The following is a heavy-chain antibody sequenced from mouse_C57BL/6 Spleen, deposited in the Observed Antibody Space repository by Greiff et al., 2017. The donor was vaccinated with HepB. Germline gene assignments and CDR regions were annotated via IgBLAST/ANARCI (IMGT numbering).Heavy chain of an antibody. CDR2: IWSGGST. CDR1: GFSLTSYG. D-gene: IGHD2-5*01. J-gene: IGHJ4*01. Sequence: VMLVESGPGLVQPSQSLSISCTVSGFSLTSYGVHWVRQSPGKGLEWLGVIWSGGSTDYNAAFISRLSISKDNSKSQVFFKMNSLQADDTAIYYCARKGYSKDAMDYWGQGTSVTVSS. CDR3: ARKGYSKDAMDY. V-gene: IGHV2-2*01.